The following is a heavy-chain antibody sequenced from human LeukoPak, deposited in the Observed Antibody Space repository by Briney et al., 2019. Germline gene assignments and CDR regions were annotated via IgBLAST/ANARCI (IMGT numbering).Heavy chain of an antibody. CDR3: PKDGRGGFDL. CDR2: RGYDGSKI. D-gene: IGHD3-16*01. Sequence: GGSLRLSCAASGGTFSSYWMSWGRQAPGKGLEWVTFRGYDGSKIYYSDSVKGRFTISRDNSKNTLYLQMNSLRAEDTAVYYRPKDGRGGFDLWGQGTMVTVSS. V-gene: IGHV3-30*02. J-gene: IGHJ3*01. CDR1: GGTFSSYW.